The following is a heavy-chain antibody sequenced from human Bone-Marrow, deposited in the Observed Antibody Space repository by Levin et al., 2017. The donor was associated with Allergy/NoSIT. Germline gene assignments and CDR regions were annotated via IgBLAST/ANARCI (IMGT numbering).Heavy chain of an antibody. CDR3: AYGPDYYYFMDV. CDR2: INPSDGRT. CDR1: GNSFTSYI. D-gene: IGHD3-10*01. V-gene: IGHV1-46*01. J-gene: IGHJ6*03. Sequence: ASVKVSCEAPGNSFTSYILHWVRQAPGQGLEWMGSINPSDGRTNYAQKFQARVTLTRDTSTTTGKMELSSLRYDDTAVYYCAYGPDYYYFMDVWGKGTTVTISS.